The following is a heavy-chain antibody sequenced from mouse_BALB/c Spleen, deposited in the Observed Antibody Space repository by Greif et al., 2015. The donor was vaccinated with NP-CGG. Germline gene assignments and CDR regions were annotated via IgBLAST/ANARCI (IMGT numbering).Heavy chain of an antibody. CDR1: GYTFTSYW. Sequence: SGAELVKPGASVKLSCKASGYTFTSYWMHWVKQRPGQGLEWIGEVDPSDSYTNYNQKFKGKATLTVDKSSSTAYMQLSSLTSEDSAVYYCARLNYGYAWFAYWGQGTLVTVSA. V-gene: IGHV1-69*02. D-gene: IGHD2-2*01. CDR3: ARLNYGYAWFAY. CDR2: VDPSDSYT. J-gene: IGHJ3*01.